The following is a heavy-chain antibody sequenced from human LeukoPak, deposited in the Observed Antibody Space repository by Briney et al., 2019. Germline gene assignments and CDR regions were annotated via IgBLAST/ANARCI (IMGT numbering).Heavy chain of an antibody. D-gene: IGHD2-2*01. Sequence: PGGSLRLSCAASGFTVSSNYMNWVRQAPGKGLEWVSAISGSGGSTYYADSVKGRFTISRDNSKNTLYLQMNSLRAEDTAVYYCAKGVYCSSTSCPYYYYGMDVWGQGTTVTVSS. CDR1: GFTVSSNY. J-gene: IGHJ6*02. V-gene: IGHV3-23*01. CDR3: AKGVYCSSTSCPYYYYGMDV. CDR2: ISGSGGST.